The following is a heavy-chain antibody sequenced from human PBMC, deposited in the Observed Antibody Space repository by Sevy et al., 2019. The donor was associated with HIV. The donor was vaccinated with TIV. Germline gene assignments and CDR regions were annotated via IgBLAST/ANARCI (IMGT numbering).Heavy chain of an antibody. CDR2: ISYDGSNK. J-gene: IGHJ6*02. CDR3: AGDIDIVVVPAASYYYGMDV. V-gene: IGHV3-30-3*01. Sequence: GGSLRLSCAASGFTFSSYAMHWVRQAPGKGLEWVAVISYDGSNKYYAHSVKGRFTISRDNSKNTLYLQMNSLRAEDTAVYYCAGDIDIVVVPAASYYYGMDVWGQGTTVTVSS. D-gene: IGHD2-2*01. CDR1: GFTFSSYA.